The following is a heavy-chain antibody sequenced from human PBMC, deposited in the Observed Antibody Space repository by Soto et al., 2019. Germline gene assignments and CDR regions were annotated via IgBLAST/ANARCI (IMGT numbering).Heavy chain of an antibody. V-gene: IGHV1-69*06. Sequence: SVKVSCKASGGTFSSYAISWVRQAPGQGLEWMGGIIPIFGTANYAQKFQGRVTITADKSTSTAYMELSSLRSKDTAVYYCARVPTTVVTSLPPRKVYFDYWGQGTLVTVSS. CDR3: ARVPTTVVTSLPPRKVYFDY. CDR2: IIPIFGTA. J-gene: IGHJ4*02. D-gene: IGHD4-17*01. CDR1: GGTFSSYA.